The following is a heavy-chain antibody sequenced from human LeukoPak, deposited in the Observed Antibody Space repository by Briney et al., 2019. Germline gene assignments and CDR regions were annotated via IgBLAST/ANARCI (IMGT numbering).Heavy chain of an antibody. J-gene: IGHJ4*02. Sequence: PSETLSRTCTVSGGSISSSSYYWDWIRQPPGKGLEWIGSIYYSGSTYYNPSLKSRVTISVDTSKNQFSLKLTSVTAADTAVYYCARRPIRTSATYFFDYWGQGTLVTVSS. CDR3: ARRPIRTSATYFFDY. D-gene: IGHD2-8*02. V-gene: IGHV4-39*01. CDR1: GGSISSSSYY. CDR2: IYYSGST.